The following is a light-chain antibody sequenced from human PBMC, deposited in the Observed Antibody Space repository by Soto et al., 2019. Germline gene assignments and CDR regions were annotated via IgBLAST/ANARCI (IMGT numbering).Light chain of an antibody. CDR3: QQNYRATPWT. Sequence: DIQMTQSPSSLSASVGDRITITCRASQSISRYLHWYQHKPGKAPKLLIHAASSLEMGVPSRFSGGGSATDFTLNISSLQPDDFATYYCQQNYRATPWTFGQGTKVEVK. V-gene: IGKV1-39*01. CDR1: QSISRY. CDR2: AAS. J-gene: IGKJ1*01.